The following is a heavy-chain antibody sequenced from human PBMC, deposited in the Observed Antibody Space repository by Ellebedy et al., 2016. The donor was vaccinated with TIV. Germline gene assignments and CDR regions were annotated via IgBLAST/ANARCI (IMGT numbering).Heavy chain of an antibody. Sequence: MPSETLSLTCTVSGGSISNNYWSWIRQPPGKGLEWIGFIYDSGTTNYNPSLKTRVTISVDTVKNQFSLRLTSVTAADTAVYHCARHPGDNGFFDFWGQGTQVTVSS. CDR1: GGSISNNY. J-gene: IGHJ4*02. V-gene: IGHV4-59*01. CDR2: IYDSGTT. CDR3: ARHPGDNGFFDF. D-gene: IGHD7-27*01.